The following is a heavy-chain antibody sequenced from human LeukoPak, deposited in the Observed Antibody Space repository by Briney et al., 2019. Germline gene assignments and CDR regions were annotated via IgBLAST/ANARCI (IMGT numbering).Heavy chain of an antibody. D-gene: IGHD6-13*01. V-gene: IGHV3-23*01. CDR2: FSRSGPDT. CDR3: AKGSLGSWYYFDY. Sequence: GGSLRLSCAASGFTFGSSAMSWVRQAPGKGPEWVSTFSRSGPDTYYADSVKGRFTIFRDNSKNTLYLQMNSLRAEDTAVYYCAKGSLGSWYYFDYWGQGTLVTVPS. J-gene: IGHJ4*02. CDR1: GFTFGSSA.